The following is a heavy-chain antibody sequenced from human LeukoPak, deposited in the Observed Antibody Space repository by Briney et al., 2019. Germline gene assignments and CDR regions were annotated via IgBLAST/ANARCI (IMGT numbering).Heavy chain of an antibody. D-gene: IGHD2-2*01. CDR3: ARPSKGYCSSTSCPFDY. CDR2: ISAYNGNT. J-gene: IGHJ4*02. Sequence: ASVKVSCKASGYTFTSYGISWVRQAPGQGLEWMGWISAYNGNTNYAQKLQGRVTMTTDTSTSTAYMELRSLRSDDTAVYYCARPSKGYCSSTSCPFDYWGQGTLVTVSS. CDR1: GYTFTSYG. V-gene: IGHV1-18*01.